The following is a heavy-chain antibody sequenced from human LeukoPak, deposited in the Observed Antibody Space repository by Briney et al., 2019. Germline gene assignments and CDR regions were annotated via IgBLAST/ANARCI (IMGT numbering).Heavy chain of an antibody. CDR2: ISWDGGST. V-gene: IGHV3-43D*03. Sequence: GGSLRLSCAASGFTFDDYAMHWVRQAPGKGLEWVSLISWDGGSTYYADSVKGRFTISRDNSKNSLYLQMNSLRAEDTALYYCAKDIIAAAGHSRYYYYYGMDVWGQGTTVTVSS. J-gene: IGHJ6*02. CDR1: GFTFDDYA. D-gene: IGHD6-13*01. CDR3: AKDIIAAAGHSRYYYYYGMDV.